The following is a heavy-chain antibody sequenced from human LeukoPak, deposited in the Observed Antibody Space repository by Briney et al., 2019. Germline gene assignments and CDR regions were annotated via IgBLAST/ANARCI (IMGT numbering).Heavy chain of an antibody. D-gene: IGHD3-10*01. CDR3: ARDGVTMVRGVKVLDYYYYYMDV. Sequence: GGSLRLACAASGFTVSSNYMSWVRQAPGKGLEGVSVIYSGGSTYYADSVKGRFTISRDNSKNTLYLQMNSLRAEDTAVYYCARDGVTMVRGVKVLDYYYYYMDVWGKGTTVTVSS. CDR2: IYSGGST. CDR1: GFTVSSNY. J-gene: IGHJ6*03. V-gene: IGHV3-66*01.